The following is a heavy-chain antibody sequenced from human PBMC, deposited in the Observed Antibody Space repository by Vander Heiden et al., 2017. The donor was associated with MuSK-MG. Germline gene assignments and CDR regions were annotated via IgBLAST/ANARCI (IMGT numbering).Heavy chain of an antibody. D-gene: IGHD6-13*01. CDR1: GFTFSSYA. J-gene: IGHJ4*02. V-gene: IGHV3-23*04. CDR3: AKDPPARRIAAAEYYFDY. CDR2: ISGSGGST. Sequence: EVQLVESGGGLVQPGGSLRLSCAASGFTFSSYAMSWVRQAPGKGLEWVSAISGSGGSTYYADSVKGRFTISRDNSKNTLYLQMNSLRAEDTAVYYCAKDPPARRIAAAEYYFDYWGQGTLVTVSS.